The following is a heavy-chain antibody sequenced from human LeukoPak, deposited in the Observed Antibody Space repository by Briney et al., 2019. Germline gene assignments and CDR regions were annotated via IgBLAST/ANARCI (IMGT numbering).Heavy chain of an antibody. D-gene: IGHD3-16*02. Sequence: ASVKVSCKVSGYTLTELSMHWVRQAPGKGLEWMGGFDPEDGETIYAQKFQGRVTMTEDTSTDTAYMELSSLRSEDTAVYYCATDPREFGGVIVDGYWGQGTLVTVSS. V-gene: IGHV1-24*01. CDR1: GYTLTELS. CDR3: ATDPREFGGVIVDGY. J-gene: IGHJ4*02. CDR2: FDPEDGET.